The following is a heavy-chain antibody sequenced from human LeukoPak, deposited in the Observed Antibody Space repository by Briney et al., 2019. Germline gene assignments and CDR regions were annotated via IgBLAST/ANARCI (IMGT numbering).Heavy chain of an antibody. CDR1: GYTFTSYY. V-gene: IGHV1-2*04. D-gene: IGHD2-15*01. CDR3: ASSGGSWDGAFDI. Sequence: ASVKVSCKASGYTFTSYYMHWVRQAPGQGLEWMGWINPNSGGTNYAQKFQGWVTMTRDTSISTAYMELSRLRSDDTAVYYCASSGGSWDGAFDIWGQGTMVTVSS. CDR2: INPNSGGT. J-gene: IGHJ3*02.